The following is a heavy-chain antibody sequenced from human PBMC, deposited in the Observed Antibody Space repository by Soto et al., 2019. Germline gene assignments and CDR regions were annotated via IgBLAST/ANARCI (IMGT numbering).Heavy chain of an antibody. CDR3: ARDCESRRIRDAFDI. Sequence: ASVKVSCKASGYTFTSYGISWLRQAPGQGLEWMGWISAYNGNRNYAQKLQGRVTMTTDTSTSTAHMELRSLRSDDTAVYYCARDCESRRIRDAFDICGQGTMV. CDR1: GYTFTSYG. V-gene: IGHV1-18*01. CDR2: ISAYNGNR. D-gene: IGHD2-15*01. J-gene: IGHJ3*02.